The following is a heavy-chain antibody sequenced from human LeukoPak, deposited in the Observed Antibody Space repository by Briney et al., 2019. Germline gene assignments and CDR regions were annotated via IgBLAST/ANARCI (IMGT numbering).Heavy chain of an antibody. CDR2: INPNNGDT. J-gene: IGHJ4*02. D-gene: IGHD4-17*01. Sequence: ASVKVSCKASGYIFTDYYIQWVRQAPAQGLEWMGWINPNNGDTNYAHKFQGRVTMTRDTPISTVYMEMRGLRSDDTAVYYCARHRNKIGDHGDYYFDYWGQGTLVTVSS. CDR1: GYIFTDYY. V-gene: IGHV1-2*07. CDR3: ARHRNKIGDHGDYYFDY.